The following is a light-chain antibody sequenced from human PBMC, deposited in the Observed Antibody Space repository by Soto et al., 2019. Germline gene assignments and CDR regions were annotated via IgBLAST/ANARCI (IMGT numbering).Light chain of an antibody. CDR3: SSYAGSSTSV. J-gene: IGLJ1*01. CDR1: SSDVGGYNY. CDR2: DVN. V-gene: IGLV2-11*01. Sequence: QSALTQPRSVSGSPGQSVTASCTGTSSDVGGYNYVSWYQHHPGIAPKLMIYDVNKRPSGVPDRFSGSKFGNTASLTISGLQTEDEADYYCSSYAGSSTSVFGTGTKLTVL.